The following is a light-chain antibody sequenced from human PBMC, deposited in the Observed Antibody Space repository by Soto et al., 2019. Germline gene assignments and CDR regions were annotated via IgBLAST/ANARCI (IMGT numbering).Light chain of an antibody. CDR2: DVS. Sequence: QCALTQPEPVYGSRGQSFTIACTGTRSEVGGYDYVSWYQQHPGKAPKLRIYDVSKRPAGVSSRFSGSKSGNTASLTSSGRQAEDEADYCCKSYTSSGTHVFGAGTKVTVL. CDR1: RSEVGGYDY. V-gene: IGLV2-14*01. CDR3: KSYTSSGTHV. J-gene: IGLJ1*01.